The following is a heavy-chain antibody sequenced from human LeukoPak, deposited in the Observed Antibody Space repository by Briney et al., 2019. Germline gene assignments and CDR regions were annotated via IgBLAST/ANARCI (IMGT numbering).Heavy chain of an antibody. V-gene: IGHV4-59*11. D-gene: IGHD2-2*01. CDR2: IHYSGNT. J-gene: IGHJ4*02. CDR3: ARVRYCSTNRCYDREFDN. Sequence: SETLSLTCSVSGASISSHYWSWIRQPPGKGLEWIGYIHYSGNTNYNPSLKSRVTISVDTSKNQFSLKLNSVTAADTAVYYCARVRYCSTNRCYDREFDNWGQGTLVTVSS. CDR1: GASISSHY.